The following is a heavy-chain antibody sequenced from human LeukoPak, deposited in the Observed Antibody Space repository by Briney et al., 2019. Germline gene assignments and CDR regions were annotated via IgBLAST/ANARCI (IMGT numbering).Heavy chain of an antibody. Sequence: GGSLRLSCAASGFTFSSYGIHWVRQAPGKGLEWVAVISYDGSNKYYADSVKGRFTISRDNSKNTLYLQMNSLRAEDTAVYYCATEGFVVAAAGHIGYFQHWGQGTLVTVSS. CDR3: ATEGFVVAAAGHIGYFQH. CDR1: GFTFSSYG. CDR2: ISYDGSNK. V-gene: IGHV3-30*03. J-gene: IGHJ1*01. D-gene: IGHD6-13*01.